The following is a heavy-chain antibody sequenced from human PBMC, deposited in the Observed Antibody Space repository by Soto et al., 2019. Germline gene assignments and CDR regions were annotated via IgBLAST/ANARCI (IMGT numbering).Heavy chain of an antibody. Sequence: SSETLSPTCTVSGGSTSSYYWGWIRQPPGKGLGWIGYIYYSGSTNYNPPLKSRVTISVDTSKNQFSLKLSSVTAADTAVYYCARSQMGGYCSGGSCYPFDYWGQGTLVTVSS. CDR3: ARSQMGGYCSGGSCYPFDY. J-gene: IGHJ4*02. V-gene: IGHV4-59*01. CDR1: GGSTSSYY. D-gene: IGHD2-15*01. CDR2: IYYSGST.